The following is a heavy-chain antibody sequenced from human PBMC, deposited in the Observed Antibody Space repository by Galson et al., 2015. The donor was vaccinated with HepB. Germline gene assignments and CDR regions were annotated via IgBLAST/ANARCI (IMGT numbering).Heavy chain of an antibody. CDR3: ATQAQYYDFWSGYSLWYYGMDV. Sequence: SCKVSGYTLTELSMHWVRQAPGKGLEWMGGFDPEDGETIYAQKFQGRVTMTEDTSTDTAYMELSSLRSEDTAVYYCATQAQYYDFWSGYSLWYYGMDVWGQGTTVTVSS. V-gene: IGHV1-24*01. CDR2: FDPEDGET. CDR1: GYTLTELS. D-gene: IGHD3-3*01. J-gene: IGHJ6*02.